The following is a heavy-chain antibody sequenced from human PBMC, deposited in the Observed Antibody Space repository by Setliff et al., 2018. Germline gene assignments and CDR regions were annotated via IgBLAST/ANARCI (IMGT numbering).Heavy chain of an antibody. J-gene: IGHJ6*02. D-gene: IGHD6-13*01. Sequence: SETLSLTCSVTGASITTYYWHWIRQPPGKGLEWIEFIDNRGTTNYNPALKSRVTISTDASKNHFALTLTSMTAADTAVYYCARDPLAASGTIYYGLDVWGQGTTVTVSS. CDR2: IDNRGTT. CDR1: GASITTYY. V-gene: IGHV4-59*01. CDR3: ARDPLAASGTIYYGLDV.